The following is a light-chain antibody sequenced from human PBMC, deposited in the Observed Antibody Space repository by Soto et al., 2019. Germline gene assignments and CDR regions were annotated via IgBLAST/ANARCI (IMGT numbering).Light chain of an antibody. CDR2: GAS. CDR3: QEYSSWPGWT. V-gene: IGKV3-15*01. J-gene: IGKJ1*01. CDR1: QSVSSN. Sequence: EIVMTQSPVTLSVSAGERATLSCRASQSVSSNLAWYQQKPGQAPRLLISGASTRATGIPARFSGSGSGTEFTLTISSLQSEDFAVYYCQEYSSWPGWTFGQGTKVDI.